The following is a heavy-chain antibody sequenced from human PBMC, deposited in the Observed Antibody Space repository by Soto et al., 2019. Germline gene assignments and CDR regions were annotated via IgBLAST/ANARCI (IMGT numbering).Heavy chain of an antibody. D-gene: IGHD6-19*01. CDR3: ARDQWLKVPAVVGDKFDS. CDR2: INSYNGDT. CDR1: GYDFIGHG. J-gene: IGHJ5*01. Sequence: QVQLVQSGGEEKKSGASVKVSCKASGYDFIGHGISWVRQARGQGLEWMGWINSYNGDTKYARKYQDRITLTKDKSTRTVYMELTSLRSDDTAVYYCARDQWLKVPAVVGDKFDSWGQGTLVTVSS. V-gene: IGHV1-18*04.